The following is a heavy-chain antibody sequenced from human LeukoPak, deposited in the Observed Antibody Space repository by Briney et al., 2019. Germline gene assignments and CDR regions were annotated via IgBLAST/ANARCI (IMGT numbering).Heavy chain of an antibody. Sequence: SETLSLTCAVYGGPFSGYYWTWIRQSPGKGLEWIGEIIHSGSTTYNPSLKSRVTASVDTSKNQFSLKLSSVTAADTAVYYCAGIVIRGGVVISNWGQGTLVTVSS. CDR3: AGIVIRGGVVISN. CDR2: IIHSGST. V-gene: IGHV4-34*12. J-gene: IGHJ4*02. CDR1: GGPFSGYY. D-gene: IGHD3-3*01.